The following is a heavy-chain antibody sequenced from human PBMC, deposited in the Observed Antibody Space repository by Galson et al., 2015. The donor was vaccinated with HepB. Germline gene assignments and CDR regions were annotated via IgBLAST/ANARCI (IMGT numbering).Heavy chain of an antibody. CDR2: ISSSSSYI. J-gene: IGHJ6*02. Sequence: SLRLSCAASGFTFSSYSMNWVRQAPGKGLEWVSSISSSSSYIYYADSVKGRFTISRDNAKNSLYLQMNSLRAEDTAVYYCARENPQGGMDVWGQGTTVTVSS. V-gene: IGHV3-21*01. CDR3: ARENPQGGMDV. CDR1: GFTFSSYS.